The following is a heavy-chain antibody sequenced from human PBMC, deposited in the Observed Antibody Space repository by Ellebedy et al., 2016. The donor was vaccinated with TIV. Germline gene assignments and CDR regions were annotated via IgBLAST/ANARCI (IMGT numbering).Heavy chain of an antibody. J-gene: IGHJ4*02. CDR3: ARGSEDLDRIYYFDY. Sequence: AASVKVSCKASGGTFSSYAISWVRQAPGQGLEWMGRIIPILGIANYAQKFQGRVTITADKSTSTAYMELSSLRSEDTAVYYCARGSEDLDRIYYFDYWGQGTLVTVSS. D-gene: IGHD2-15*01. CDR2: IIPILGIA. V-gene: IGHV1-69*04. CDR1: GGTFSSYA.